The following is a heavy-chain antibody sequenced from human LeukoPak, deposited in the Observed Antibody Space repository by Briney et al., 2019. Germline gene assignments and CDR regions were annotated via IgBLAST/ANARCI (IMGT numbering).Heavy chain of an antibody. CDR2: INHSGST. CDR3: ARAGGVLRFLEWFSSGAVAFDY. J-gene: IGHJ4*02. D-gene: IGHD3-3*01. Sequence: SETLSLTCAVYGGSFSGYYWSWIRQPPGKGLEWIGEINHSGSTNYNPSLKSRVTISVDTSKNQFSLKLSSVTAADTPVYYCARAGGVLRFLEWFSSGAVAFDYWGQGTLVTVSS. CDR1: GGSFSGYY. V-gene: IGHV4-34*01.